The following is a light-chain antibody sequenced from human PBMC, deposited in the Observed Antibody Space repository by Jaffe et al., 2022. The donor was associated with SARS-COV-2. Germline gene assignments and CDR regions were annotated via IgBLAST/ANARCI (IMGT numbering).Light chain of an antibody. J-gene: IGKJ2*01. CDR1: QSIGYF. CDR2: AAS. Sequence: DIQMTQSPSSLSASVGDRVTITCRASQSIGYFLNWYQQKPEKAPNLLIRAASGLQSGVPSRFSGSGSGTEFTLTIRSLQSEDFATYYCQQSYSAPYTFGQGTKLEIK. V-gene: IGKV1-39*01. CDR3: QQSYSAPYT.